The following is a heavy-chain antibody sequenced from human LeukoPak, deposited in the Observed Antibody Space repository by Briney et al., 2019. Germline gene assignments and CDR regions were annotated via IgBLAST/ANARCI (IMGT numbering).Heavy chain of an antibody. CDR2: IIPIFGTA. CDR3: ARGHRGRYYDSSGYYYFDY. J-gene: IGHJ4*02. D-gene: IGHD3-22*01. CDR1: GGTFSSYA. Sequence: GASVKVSCKASGGTFSSYAISWVRQAPGQGLEWMGGIIPIFGTANYAQKFQGRVTITADESTSTAYMELSSLRSEDTAVYYCARGHRGRYYDSSGYYYFDYWGQGTLVTVSS. V-gene: IGHV1-69*13.